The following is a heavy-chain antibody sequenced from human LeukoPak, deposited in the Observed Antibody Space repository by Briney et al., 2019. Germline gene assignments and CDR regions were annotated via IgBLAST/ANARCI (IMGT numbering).Heavy chain of an antibody. D-gene: IGHD5-24*01. Sequence: GGSLRLSCAASGFPFSSYAMTWVRQAPGKGLEWVSDISVGGSNTYYADSVKGRFTISRDNSKNTLYLQMNSLRAEDTAVYYCAKDARQRFGGWFDPWGQGTLVIVSS. V-gene: IGHV3-23*01. J-gene: IGHJ5*02. CDR1: GFPFSSYA. CDR2: ISVGGSNT. CDR3: AKDARQRFGGWFDP.